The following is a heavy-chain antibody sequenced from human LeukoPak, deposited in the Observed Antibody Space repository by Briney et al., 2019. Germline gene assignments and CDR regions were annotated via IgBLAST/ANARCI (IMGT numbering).Heavy chain of an antibody. CDR2: INHSGNT. CDR1: GGSFSGYY. J-gene: IGHJ5*02. CDR3: ARGGGYNWFDP. D-gene: IGHD3-10*01. Sequence: PSETLSLTCAVSGGSFSGYYWSWIRQPPGKGPEWIGEINHSGNTNYNPSLKSRVTISVDTSKNQFSLTLSSVTAADTAVYYCARGGGYNWFDPWGQGTLVTVSS. V-gene: IGHV4-34*01.